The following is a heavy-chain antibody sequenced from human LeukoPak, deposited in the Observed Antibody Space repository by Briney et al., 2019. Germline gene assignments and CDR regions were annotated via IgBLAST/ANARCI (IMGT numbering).Heavy chain of an antibody. Sequence: GGSLRLSCAASGFTFSSYAMHWVRQAPGKGLEWVAVISYDGSNKYYADSVKGRFTISRDNSKNTLYLQMNSLRAEDTAVYYCASAGASARSRRIDYWGQGTLVTVSS. V-gene: IGHV3-30-3*01. J-gene: IGHJ4*02. CDR1: GFTFSSYA. D-gene: IGHD6-6*01. CDR3: ASAGASARSRRIDY. CDR2: ISYDGSNK.